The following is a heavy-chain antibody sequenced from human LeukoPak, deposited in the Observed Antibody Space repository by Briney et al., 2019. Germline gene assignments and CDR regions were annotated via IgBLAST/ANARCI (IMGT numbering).Heavy chain of an antibody. J-gene: IGHJ4*02. CDR1: GYTFTGYY. Sequence: ASVKVSCKASGYTFTGYYMHWVRQAPGQGLEWMGWINPNSGGTNYAQKFQGRVTMTRDTSISTAYMGLSRLRSDDTAVYYCARDFQRRITMVRASGYWGQGTLVTVSS. D-gene: IGHD3-10*01. CDR2: INPNSGGT. CDR3: ARDFQRRITMVRASGY. V-gene: IGHV1-2*02.